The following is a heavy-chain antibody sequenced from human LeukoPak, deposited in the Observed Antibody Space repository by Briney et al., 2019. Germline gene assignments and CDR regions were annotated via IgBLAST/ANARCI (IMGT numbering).Heavy chain of an antibody. J-gene: IGHJ5*02. D-gene: IGHD6-13*01. CDR2: IYSSGTT. CDR3: ARGVSWYNWFDP. V-gene: IGHV4-4*07. Sequence: PSETLSLTCTVSGGSMNTFYWHRIRRPAGKGLEWVGCIYSSGTTNYNPSLKSRVTMSLDTSQNQFSLTLRSVTAADTAVYYRARGVSWYNWFDPWGQGTLVTVSS. CDR1: GGSMNTFY.